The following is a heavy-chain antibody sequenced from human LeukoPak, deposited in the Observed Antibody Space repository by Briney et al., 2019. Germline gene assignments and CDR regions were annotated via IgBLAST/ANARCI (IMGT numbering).Heavy chain of an antibody. V-gene: IGHV3-33*01. Sequence: PGRSLRLSCAASGFTFSSYGMHWVRQAPGKGLEWVAVIWYDGSNKYYADSVKGRFTISRDNSKNTLYLQMNSLRAEDTAVYYCARDSLRTVLRYFDWPSGDYWGQGTLVTVSS. CDR1: GFTFSSYG. CDR3: ARDSLRTVLRYFDWPSGDY. J-gene: IGHJ4*02. CDR2: IWYDGSNK. D-gene: IGHD3-9*01.